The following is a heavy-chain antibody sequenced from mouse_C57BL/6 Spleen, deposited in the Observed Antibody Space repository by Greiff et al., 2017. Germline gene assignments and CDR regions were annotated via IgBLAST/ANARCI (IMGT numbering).Heavy chain of an antibody. V-gene: IGHV1-61*01. CDR1: GYTFTSYW. D-gene: IGHD2-1*01. Sequence: VQLQQPGAELVRPGSSVKLSCKASGYTFTSYWMDWVKQRPGQGLEWIGNLYPSDSETHYNQKFKDKATLTVDKSSSTAYMQLSSLTSEDSAVYYCARNPNYLYYYAMDYWGQGTSVTVSS. J-gene: IGHJ4*01. CDR3: ARNPNYLYYYAMDY. CDR2: LYPSDSET.